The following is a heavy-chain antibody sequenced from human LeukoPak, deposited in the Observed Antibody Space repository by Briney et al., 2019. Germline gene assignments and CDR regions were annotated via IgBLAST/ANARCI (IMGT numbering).Heavy chain of an antibody. CDR3: AKDIRAVGTSVFKY. Sequence: PGGSLRLSCATSGFTFIDYAMSWVRQAPGKGLEWVSSISNSGYTYYAVSVKGRFTVSRDSSNSTVYLQMNSLRAEDTAMYYCAKDIRAVGTSVFKYWGQGTLVSVSS. V-gene: IGHV3-23*01. D-gene: IGHD3-10*01. CDR1: GFTFIDYA. CDR2: ISNSGYT. J-gene: IGHJ4*02.